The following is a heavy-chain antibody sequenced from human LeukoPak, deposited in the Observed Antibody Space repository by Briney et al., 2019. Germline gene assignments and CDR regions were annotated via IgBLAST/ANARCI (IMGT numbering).Heavy chain of an antibody. Sequence: GGSLRLSCAASGFTFSSYAMHWVRQAPGKGLEYVSAITTNGDKKYYGNSVKGRFTISRDNSKNTLYLQMGSLRIEDMAVYYCARGGATTLFDYWGQGTLVTVSS. CDR1: GFTFSSYA. CDR2: ITTNGDKK. CDR3: ARGGATTLFDY. J-gene: IGHJ4*02. V-gene: IGHV3-64*01. D-gene: IGHD1-26*01.